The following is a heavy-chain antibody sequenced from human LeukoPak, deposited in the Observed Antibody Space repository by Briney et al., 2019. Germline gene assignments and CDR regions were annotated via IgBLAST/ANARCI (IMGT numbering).Heavy chain of an antibody. CDR2: INPNSGGT. V-gene: IGHV1-2*06. CDR1: GGTFSSYT. CDR3: ARLAVAEGDDY. Sequence: ASVKVSCKASGGTFSSYTISWVRQAPGQGLEWMGRINPNSGGTNYAQKSQGRVTMTRDTSISTAYMELSRLRSDDTAVYYCARLAVAEGDDYWGQGTLVTVSS. J-gene: IGHJ4*02. D-gene: IGHD6-19*01.